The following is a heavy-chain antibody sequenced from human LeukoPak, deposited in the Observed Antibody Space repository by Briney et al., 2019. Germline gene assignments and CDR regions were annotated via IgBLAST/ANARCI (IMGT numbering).Heavy chain of an antibody. CDR3: ARTSSSWKEDYYYYMDV. D-gene: IGHD6-13*01. V-gene: IGHV4-30-2*01. CDR2: IYHSGST. Sequence: PSETLSLTCTVSGGSISSGGYYWSWIRQPPGKGLEWIGYIYHSGSTYYNPSLKSRVTISVDRSKNQFSLKLSSVTAADTAVYYCARTSSSWKEDYYYYMDVWAKGPRSPSP. J-gene: IGHJ6*03. CDR1: GGSISSGGYY.